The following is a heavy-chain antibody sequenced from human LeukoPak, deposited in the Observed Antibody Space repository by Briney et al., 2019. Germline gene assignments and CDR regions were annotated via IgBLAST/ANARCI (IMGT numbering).Heavy chain of an antibody. CDR2: ISSSGSTI. Sequence: GGSLRLSCAASGFTFRSYEMNWVRQAPGKGLEWVSYISSSGSTIYCADSVKGRFTISRDNAKNSLYLQMNSLRPEDTAVYYCAKEGDYYGSGSYRDGFDIWGQGTRATVSS. CDR3: AKEGDYYGSGSYRDGFDI. CDR1: GFTFRSYE. V-gene: IGHV3-48*03. D-gene: IGHD3-10*01. J-gene: IGHJ3*02.